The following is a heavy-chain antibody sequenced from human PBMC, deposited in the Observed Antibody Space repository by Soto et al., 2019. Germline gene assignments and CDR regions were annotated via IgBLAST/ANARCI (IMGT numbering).Heavy chain of an antibody. Sequence: EVQLLESGGGLVQPGGSLRLSCAASGFTFSSYAMKWVRQAPGQGLEWVSLIGESGTPTYYAHSVKGRFTISRDNSGNTLFLEMYSLRAEDTAVYYCARYIPGVRYYGMDVWGQGTTVTVSS. D-gene: IGHD2-2*01. V-gene: IGHV3-23*01. CDR3: ARYIPGVRYYGMDV. J-gene: IGHJ6*02. CDR1: GFTFSSYA. CDR2: IGESGTPT.